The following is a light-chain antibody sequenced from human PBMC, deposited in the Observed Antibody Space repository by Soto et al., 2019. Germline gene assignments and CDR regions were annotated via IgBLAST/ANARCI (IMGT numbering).Light chain of an antibody. V-gene: IGKV3-11*01. CDR2: DAS. CDR1: QSLRSS. J-gene: IGKJ5*01. Sequence: GEIATLSCRASQSLRSSLAWYQQKPGQAPRLLIYDASNRAAGIPARFSGSGSGTDFTLTISSLEPEDFAIYYCQQRQYWPPITFGQGTRLEIK. CDR3: QQRQYWPPIT.